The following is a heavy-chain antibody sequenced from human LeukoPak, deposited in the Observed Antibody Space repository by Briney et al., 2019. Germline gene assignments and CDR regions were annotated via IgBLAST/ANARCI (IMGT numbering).Heavy chain of an antibody. CDR2: ISAYNGNT. Sequence: ASVKVSCKASGYTFTSYGISWVRQAPGQGLEWMGWISAYNGNTNYAQKLQGRVTMTTDTSTSTAYMELRSLRSDDTAMYYCARDRGSGILHYYYGMGVWGQGTTVTVSS. CDR3: ARDRGSGILHYYYGMGV. J-gene: IGHJ6*02. D-gene: IGHD6-13*01. CDR1: GYTFTSYG. V-gene: IGHV1-18*01.